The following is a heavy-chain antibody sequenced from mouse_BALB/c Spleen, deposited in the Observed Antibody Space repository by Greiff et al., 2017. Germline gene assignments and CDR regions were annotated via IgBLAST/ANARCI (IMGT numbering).Heavy chain of an antibody. CDR2: IWAGGST. CDR1: GFSLTSYG. CDR3: ARGDYDWPYYFDY. J-gene: IGHJ2*01. Sequence: VQGVESGPGLVAPSQSLSITCTVSGFSLTSYGVHWVRQPPGKGLEWLGVIWAGGSTNYNSALMSRLSISKDNSKSQVFLKMNSLQTDDTAMYYCARGDYDWPYYFDYWGQGTTLTVSS. D-gene: IGHD2-4*01. V-gene: IGHV2-9*02.